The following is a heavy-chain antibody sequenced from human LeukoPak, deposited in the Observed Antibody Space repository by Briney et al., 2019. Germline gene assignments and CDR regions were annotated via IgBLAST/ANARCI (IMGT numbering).Heavy chain of an antibody. CDR2: LSNSGST. D-gene: IGHD6-13*01. V-gene: IGHV4-59*01. J-gene: IGHJ1*01. CDR1: GGPIGSYY. Sequence: SETLSLTCSVSGGPIGSYYWSWIRQPPGKGLEWIGHLSNSGSTNYNPSLKSRVTISVDTSKNQFSLKLNSVTAADTAVYYCARATETFSWFLQHWGEGTLVTVSS. CDR3: ARATETFSWFLQH.